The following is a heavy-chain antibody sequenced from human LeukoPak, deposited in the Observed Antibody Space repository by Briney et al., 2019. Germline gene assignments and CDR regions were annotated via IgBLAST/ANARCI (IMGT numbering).Heavy chain of an antibody. CDR1: GFTFSSYA. CDR3: AKVRSGSYPRYFDY. CDR2: ISGSGGST. Sequence: HPGGSLRLSCAASGFTFSSYAMSWVRQAPGKGLEWVSAISGSGGSTYYADSVKGRFTISRDNSKNTLYLQMNSLRAEDAAVYYCAKVRSGSYPRYFDYWGQGTLVTVSS. D-gene: IGHD1-26*01. V-gene: IGHV3-23*01. J-gene: IGHJ4*02.